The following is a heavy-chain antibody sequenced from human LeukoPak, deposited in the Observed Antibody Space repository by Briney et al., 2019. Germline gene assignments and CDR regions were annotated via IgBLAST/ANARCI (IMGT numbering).Heavy chain of an antibody. CDR3: ARAMILESYYDILTGRYNWFDP. D-gene: IGHD3-9*01. CDR1: GYTFTGYY. V-gene: IGHV1-2*02. Sequence: ASVKVSCKASGYTFTGYYMHWVRQAPGQGLEWMGWINPNSGGTNYAQKFQGRVTMTRDTSISTAYMELSRLRTDDTAVYYCARAMILESYYDILTGRYNWFDPWGQGTLVTVSS. CDR2: INPNSGGT. J-gene: IGHJ5*02.